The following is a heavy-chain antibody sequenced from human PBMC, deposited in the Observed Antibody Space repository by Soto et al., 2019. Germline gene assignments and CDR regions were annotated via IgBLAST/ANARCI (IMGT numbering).Heavy chain of an antibody. CDR1: GFTFSSYG. D-gene: IGHD4-4*01. V-gene: IGHV3-23*01. CDR3: AQISYSATYV. J-gene: IGHJ4*02. Sequence: GGSLRLSCAASGFTFSSYGMNWVRQAPGKGLEWVAAIGSGGYTTYYAGSVKGRFTISRDNSKNTLYLQMNSLRAEDTALYYCAQISYSATYVWGQGTLVTVSS. CDR2: IGSGGYTT.